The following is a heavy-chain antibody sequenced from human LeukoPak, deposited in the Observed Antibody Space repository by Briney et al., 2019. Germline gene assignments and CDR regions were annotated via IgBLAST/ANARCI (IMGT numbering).Heavy chain of an antibody. CDR1: RGTFSTYT. J-gene: IGHJ4*02. Sequence: SVKLSCKASRGTFSTYTVSWVRQAPGQGLEWRGRIIPILGIANYAQKFQGRVTITADKSTSTAYMELSSLRSEDTAVYYSARDQLNGYCTNGVCYGEEYWGQGTLVTVSS. V-gene: IGHV1-69*04. D-gene: IGHD2-8*01. CDR3: ARDQLNGYCTNGVCYGEEY. CDR2: IIPILGIA.